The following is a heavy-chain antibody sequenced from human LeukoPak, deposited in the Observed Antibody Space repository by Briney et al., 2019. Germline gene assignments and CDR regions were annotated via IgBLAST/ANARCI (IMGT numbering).Heavy chain of an antibody. D-gene: IGHD3-16*01. CDR1: GGSISSSNW. CDR3: ASKGEGGSPFDY. Sequence: SGTLSLTCAVSGGSISSSNWWSWARQPPGKGLEWIGEIYHSGSTNYNPSLKSRVTISVDKSKNQFSLKLTSVTAADTAVYYCASKGEGGSPFDYWGQGSLVTVSS. V-gene: IGHV4-4*02. CDR2: IYHSGST. J-gene: IGHJ4*02.